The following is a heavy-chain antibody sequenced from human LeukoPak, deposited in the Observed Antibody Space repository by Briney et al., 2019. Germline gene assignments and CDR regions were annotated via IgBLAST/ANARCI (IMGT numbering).Heavy chain of an antibody. CDR2: ISSGTSYI. CDR3: ARAQRGGWFGELEYFDY. V-gene: IGHV3-21*01. J-gene: IGHJ4*02. Sequence: GGSLRLSCAASGFTFSSYNMNWVRQAPGKGLEWVSSISSGTSYIYYADSVKGRFTISRDNAKNSLYLRMNSLRAEDTAVYYCARAQRGGWFGELEYFDYWGQGTLVTVSS. D-gene: IGHD3-10*01. CDR1: GFTFSSYN.